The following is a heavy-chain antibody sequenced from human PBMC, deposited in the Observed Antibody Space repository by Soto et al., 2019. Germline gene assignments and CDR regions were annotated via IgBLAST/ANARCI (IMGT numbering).Heavy chain of an antibody. D-gene: IGHD3-3*01. V-gene: IGHV2-5*02. CDR1: GFSLSTTGVG. CDR3: AQRLPHYVFGRERGNWVDP. CDR2: IYWDDDK. J-gene: IGHJ5*02. Sequence: QITLKESGPTLVRPTQTLTLTCTFSGFSLSTTGVGVGWIRQPPGKALEWLALIYWDDDKRYSPSLKSRLTITKDTSKSEVILTRTNMDPVDTARYYCAQRLPHYVFGRERGNWVDPWGQGTLVTVSS.